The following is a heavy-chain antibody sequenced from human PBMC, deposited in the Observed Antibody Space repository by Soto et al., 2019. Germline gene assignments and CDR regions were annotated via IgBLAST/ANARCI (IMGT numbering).Heavy chain of an antibody. Sequence: ASVKVSCKASGYTFSTYGISWVRQAPGQGLEWMGWISGYNGNTNYAQRLQGRITLTTDTSTSTAYMELRSLRSDDTAVYYCARESLALVQEDEYYGMDVWGQGTTVTVSS. CDR3: ARESLALVQEDEYYGMDV. V-gene: IGHV1-18*04. J-gene: IGHJ6*02. CDR2: ISGYNGNT. D-gene: IGHD5-18*01. CDR1: GYTFSTYG.